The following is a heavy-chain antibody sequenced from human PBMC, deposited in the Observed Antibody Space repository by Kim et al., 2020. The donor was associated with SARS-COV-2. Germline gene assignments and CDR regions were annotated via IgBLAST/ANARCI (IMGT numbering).Heavy chain of an antibody. J-gene: IGHJ4*02. CDR1: GGSISSGGYY. CDR3: ATYDSSGYSLDY. V-gene: IGHV4-31*03. CDR2: IYYSGST. Sequence: SETLSLTCTVSGGSISSGGYYWSWIRQHPGKGLEWIGYIYYSGSTYYNPSLKSRVTISVDTSKNQFSLKLSSVTAADTAVYYCATYDSSGYSLDYWGQGTLVTVSS. D-gene: IGHD3-22*01.